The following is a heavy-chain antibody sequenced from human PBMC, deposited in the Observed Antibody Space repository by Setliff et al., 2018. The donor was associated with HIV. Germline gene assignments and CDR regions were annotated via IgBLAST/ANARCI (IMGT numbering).Heavy chain of an antibody. D-gene: IGHD3-22*01. J-gene: IGHJ4*02. CDR1: GGSISSGTYY. CDR3: ARDDDKLFDY. V-gene: IGHV4-61*09. Sequence: SETLSLTCTVSGGSISSGTYYWSWIRQPAGKGLEWIGHIYSTGNTNYNSSLKSRVTMSIETSKNQFSLKLTSVTAADTAVYYCARDDDKLFDYWGQG. CDR2: IYSTGNT.